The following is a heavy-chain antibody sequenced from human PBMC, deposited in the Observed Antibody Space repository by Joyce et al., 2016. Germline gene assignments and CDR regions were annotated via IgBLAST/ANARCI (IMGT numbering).Heavy chain of an antibody. Sequence: QVRLVESGGGVVQPGKSLTLSCEASGINFSNFHMHWLRQAPGKGLEWVAIISYDATNKYYAGSVMGRFIISRDNAQNTVFLHMNNLTPDDTAVYFCARALWATSAYFDAWGQGILVTVSS. V-gene: IGHV3-30*03. J-gene: IGHJ4*02. D-gene: IGHD5-12*01. CDR1: GINFSNFH. CDR2: ISYDATNK. CDR3: ARALWATSAYFDA.